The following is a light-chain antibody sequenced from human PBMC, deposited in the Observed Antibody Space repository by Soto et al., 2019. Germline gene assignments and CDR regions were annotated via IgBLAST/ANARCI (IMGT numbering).Light chain of an antibody. Sequence: EIVMTQSPATLSVSPGERATLSCRASQSVSSNLAWYQQKPGQAPRLLIYGASTRATGIPARFSGSGSWTEFTLTISSLQSEDFAVYYCQQYNNWPPPITFGQGTRLEI. CDR3: QQYNNWPPPIT. CDR2: GAS. V-gene: IGKV3-15*01. J-gene: IGKJ5*01. CDR1: QSVSSN.